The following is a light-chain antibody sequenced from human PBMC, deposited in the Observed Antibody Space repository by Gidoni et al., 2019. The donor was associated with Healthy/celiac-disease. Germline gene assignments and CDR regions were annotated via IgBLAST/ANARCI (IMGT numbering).Light chain of an antibody. Sequence: DIVMTQSPDSLAVSLGERATINCKSSQSVLYSSNNKNYLAWYQKKPGQYPKLLIYWASTRESGVPDRFSGSGSGTDFTLTISSMQAEDVAVYYCQQYYSTPPTFGGGTKVEIK. CDR3: QQYYSTPPT. CDR2: WAS. CDR1: QSVLYSSNNKNY. V-gene: IGKV4-1*01. J-gene: IGKJ4*01.